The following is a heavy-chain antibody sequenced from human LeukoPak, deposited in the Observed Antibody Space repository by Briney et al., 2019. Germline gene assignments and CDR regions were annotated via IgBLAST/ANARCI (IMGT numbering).Heavy chain of an antibody. CDR2: IYYSWST. D-gene: IGHD3-10*01. CDR1: GGSISSSSYY. J-gene: IGHJ6*03. CDR3: VRLRHGGIGDLLREDYYYMDV. Sequence: PSETLSLTCTVSGGSISSSSYYWGWIRQPPGKGLEWIGYIYYSWSTNYNPSLKGRVTISVDTSKNQFSLKLSSVTAADTAIYYCVRLRHGGIGDLLREDYYYMDVWGKGTTVTISS. V-gene: IGHV4-61*05.